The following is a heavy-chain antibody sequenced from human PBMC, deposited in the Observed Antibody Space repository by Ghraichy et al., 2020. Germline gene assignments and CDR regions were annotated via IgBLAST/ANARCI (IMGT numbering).Heavy chain of an antibody. D-gene: IGHD2-2*01. Sequence: ETLSLTCTVSGGSISSYYWSWIRQPAGKGLEWIGRIYTSGSTNYNPSLKSRVTMSVDTSKNQFSLKLSSVTAADTAVYYCAREGYCSSTSCYLYYMDVWGKGTTVTVSS. J-gene: IGHJ6*03. CDR3: AREGYCSSTSCYLYYMDV. CDR2: IYTSGST. V-gene: IGHV4-4*07. CDR1: GGSISSYY.